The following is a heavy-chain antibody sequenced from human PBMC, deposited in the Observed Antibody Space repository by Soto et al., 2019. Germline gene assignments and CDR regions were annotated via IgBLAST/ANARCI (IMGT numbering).Heavy chain of an antibody. CDR1: GFTFSSYA. V-gene: IGHV3-23*01. CDR2: ISGSGGST. D-gene: IGHD4-17*01. J-gene: IGHJ5*02. CDR3: AKDLVGGRCSGDYSRPNWFDP. Sequence: EVQMLESGGGLVQPGGSLRLSCAASGFTFSSYAMSGVRQAPGKGLEWVSAISGSGGSTYYADSVKGRFTISRDNTTNTLYMQMNSLRAEDTYVYYCAKDLVGGRCSGDYSRPNWFDPWGQGTLVTVSS.